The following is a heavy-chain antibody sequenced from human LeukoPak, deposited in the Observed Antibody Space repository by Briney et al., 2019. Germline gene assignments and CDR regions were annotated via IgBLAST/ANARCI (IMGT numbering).Heavy chain of an antibody. D-gene: IGHD4-17*01. Sequence: PGGSLRLSCAASGFTFSSYAMSWVRQAPGKGLEWVSAISGSGGSTYYADSVKGRFTISRDNSKNTLYLQMNSLRAEDAAAYYCAKDFPNDDYGDLPATWGQGTLVTVSS. J-gene: IGHJ4*02. V-gene: IGHV3-23*01. CDR2: ISGSGGST. CDR3: AKDFPNDDYGDLPAT. CDR1: GFTFSSYA.